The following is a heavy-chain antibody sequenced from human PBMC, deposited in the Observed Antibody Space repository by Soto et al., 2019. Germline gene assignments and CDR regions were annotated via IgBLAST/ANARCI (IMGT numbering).Heavy chain of an antibody. V-gene: IGHV4-59*08. CDR2: IYYSGST. Sequence: SETLSLTCTVSGGSISSYYWSWIRQPPGKGLEWIGYIYYSGSTNYNPSLKSRVTIPVDTSKNQFSLKLSSVTAADTAVYYCARYSSGWHYYFDYWGQGTLVTVSS. J-gene: IGHJ4*02. CDR3: ARYSSGWHYYFDY. CDR1: GGSISSYY. D-gene: IGHD6-19*01.